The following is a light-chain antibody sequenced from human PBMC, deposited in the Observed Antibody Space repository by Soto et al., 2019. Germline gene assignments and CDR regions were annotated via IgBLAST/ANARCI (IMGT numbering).Light chain of an antibody. J-gene: IGKJ1*01. Sequence: MTQSPATLSVSPGERATLSCRASQNIDNKLVWYQQKPGKVPKLLIYAASTLQSGVPSRFSGSGSGTDFTLTISSLQPDDFATYYCLQDHDDSWTCGQGTKGDIK. V-gene: IGKV1-27*01. CDR2: AAS. CDR1: QNIDNK. CDR3: LQDHDDSWT.